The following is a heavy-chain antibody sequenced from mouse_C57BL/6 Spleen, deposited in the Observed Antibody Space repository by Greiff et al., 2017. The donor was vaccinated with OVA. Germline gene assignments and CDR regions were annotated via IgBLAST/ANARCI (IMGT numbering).Heavy chain of an antibody. V-gene: IGHV1-62-2*01. Sequence: QVQLQQSGAELVKPGASVKLSCKASGYTFTEYTIHWVKQRSGQGLEWIGWFYPGSGSIKYNEKFKDKATLTADKSSSTVYMELSRLTSEDSAVYVCARHEEKGLGLRHWFAYWGQGTLVTVSA. J-gene: IGHJ3*01. CDR2: FYPGSGSI. CDR1: GYTFTEYT. D-gene: IGHD2-4*01. CDR3: ARHEEKGLGLRHWFAY.